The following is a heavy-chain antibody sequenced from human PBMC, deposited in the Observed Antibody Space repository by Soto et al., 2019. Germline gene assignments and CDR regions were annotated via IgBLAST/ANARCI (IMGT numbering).Heavy chain of an antibody. CDR1: GFTFSSYG. D-gene: IGHD4-17*01. J-gene: IGHJ4*02. Sequence: PGGSLRLSCAASGFTFSSYGMHWVRQAPGKGLEWVAVIWYDGSNKYYADSVKGRFTISRDNSKNTLYLQMNSLRAEDTAVYYCARDPVGDYYFDYWGQGTLVTVSS. V-gene: IGHV3-33*01. CDR2: IWYDGSNK. CDR3: ARDPVGDYYFDY.